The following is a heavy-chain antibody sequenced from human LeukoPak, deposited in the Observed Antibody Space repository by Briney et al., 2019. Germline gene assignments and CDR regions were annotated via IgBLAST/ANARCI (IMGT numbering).Heavy chain of an antibody. CDR3: ARVNGSWYYYYYYYYMDV. CDR2: ISAYNGNT. J-gene: IGHJ6*03. D-gene: IGHD6-13*01. V-gene: IGHV1-18*01. CDR1: GYTFTSYG. Sequence: AASVKVSCKASGYTFTSYGISWVRQAPGQGLEWMGWISAYNGNTNYAQKLQGRVTMTTDTSTSTAYMELRSLRSDDTAVYYCARVNGSWYYYYYYYYMDVWGKGTTVTVSS.